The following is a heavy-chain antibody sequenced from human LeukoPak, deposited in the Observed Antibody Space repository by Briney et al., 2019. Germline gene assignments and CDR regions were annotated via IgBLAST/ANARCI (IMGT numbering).Heavy chain of an antibody. CDR2: TNRDGSEK. D-gene: IGHD2-2*01. CDR3: ARDSASCRGCAFDI. J-gene: IGHJ3*02. Sequence: GGSLRLSCAASGFTFTNFCMSWVRQPPGKGLEWVADTNRDGSEKYYAASVSGRVTISRNNAMIFLYLQLNSLRVDDTAVYYCARDSASCRGCAFDIWGQGTVVTVSS. CDR1: GFTFTNFC. V-gene: IGHV3-7*01.